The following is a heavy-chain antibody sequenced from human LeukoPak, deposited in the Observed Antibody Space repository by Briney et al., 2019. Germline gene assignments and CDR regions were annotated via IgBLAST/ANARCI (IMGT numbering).Heavy chain of an antibody. Sequence: GGSLRLSCAASGFTFSSYAMSWVRQAPGKGLEWVSAISGSGGSTYYADSVKGRFTISRDNSKNTLYLQMNSLRAEDTAVYYCAKDYPRVYYDSSGYYLRRGGFDYWGQGTLVTVSS. D-gene: IGHD3-22*01. CDR3: AKDYPRVYYDSSGYYLRRGGFDY. CDR2: ISGSGGST. CDR1: GFTFSSYA. J-gene: IGHJ4*02. V-gene: IGHV3-23*01.